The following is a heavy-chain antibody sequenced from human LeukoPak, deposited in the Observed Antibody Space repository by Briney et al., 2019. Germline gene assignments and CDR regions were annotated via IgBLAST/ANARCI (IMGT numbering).Heavy chain of an antibody. J-gene: IGHJ3*02. V-gene: IGHV3-43*02. Sequence: PGGSLRLSCAASGFTLDDYAMHWVRQAPGKGLEWVSLISGDGGSTYYADPVKGRFTISRDNSKNSLYLQMNSLRTEDTALYYCAKDMGDTAMVTFDIWGQGTMVTVSS. CDR2: ISGDGGST. D-gene: IGHD5-18*01. CDR3: AKDMGDTAMVTFDI. CDR1: GFTLDDYA.